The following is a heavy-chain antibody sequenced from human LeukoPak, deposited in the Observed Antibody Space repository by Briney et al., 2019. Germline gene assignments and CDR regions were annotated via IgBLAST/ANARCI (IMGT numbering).Heavy chain of an antibody. CDR3: ARRLCXXXAXXXXFXGXDV. V-gene: IGHV3-33*01. Sequence: GGSLRLSCAASGFTFSTYGMHWVRQAPGRGLEWVAVIWYDGSHKYYADSVKGRFTISRDNSKNTLSLQLNSLRADDTAVYYCARRLCXXXAXXXXFXGXDVWXXGTTVTV. J-gene: IGHJ6*01. CDR2: IWYDGSHK. CDR1: GFTFSTYG.